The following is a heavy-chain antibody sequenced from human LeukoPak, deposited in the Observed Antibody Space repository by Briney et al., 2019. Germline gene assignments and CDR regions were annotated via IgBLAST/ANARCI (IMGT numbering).Heavy chain of an antibody. CDR1: GFTFRHYW. V-gene: IGHV3-7*01. J-gene: IGHJ4*02. CDR3: ARDWNR. D-gene: IGHD1-1*01. CDR2: MNGDGREK. Sequence: GGSLRLSCAASGFTFRHYWMSWVRQAPGKGLEWVANMNGDGREKYYVDSVRGRFTISRDNAKNSLYLQMNSLRVEDTAVYYCARDWNRWGQGTLVTVS.